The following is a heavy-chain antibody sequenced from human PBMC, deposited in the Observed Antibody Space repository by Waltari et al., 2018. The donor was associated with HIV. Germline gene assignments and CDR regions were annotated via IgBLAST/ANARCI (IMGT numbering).Heavy chain of an antibody. CDR2: INPNSGGT. CDR1: GYTFTGYY. D-gene: IGHD4-4*01. V-gene: IGHV1-2*06. J-gene: IGHJ4*02. Sequence: QVQLVQSGAEVKKPGASVKVSCKASGYTFTGYYMHWVRQAPGQGLEWMGRINPNSGGTNSAQKFQGRVTMTRDTSISTADMELSRLRSDDTAVYYCARERDYSISFDYWGQGTLVTVSS. CDR3: ARERDYSISFDY.